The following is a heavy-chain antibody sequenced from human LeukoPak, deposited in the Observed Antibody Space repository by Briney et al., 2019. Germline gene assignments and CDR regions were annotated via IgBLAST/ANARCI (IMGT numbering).Heavy chain of an antibody. CDR1: GGSISSYY. J-gene: IGHJ5*02. CDR2: IYYSGSA. V-gene: IGHV4-59*01. CDR3: ARAAPWFDP. Sequence: SETLSLTCTVSGGSISSYYWSWIRQPPGKGLEWIGYIYYSGSANYNPSLKSRVTISVDTSKNQFSLKLSSVTAADTAVYYCARAAPWFDPWGQGTLVTVSS.